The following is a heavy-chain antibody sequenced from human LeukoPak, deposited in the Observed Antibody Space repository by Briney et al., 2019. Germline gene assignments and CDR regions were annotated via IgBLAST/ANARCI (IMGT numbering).Heavy chain of an antibody. Sequence: ASVKVSCKASGYTFTSYGISWVRQAPGQGLEWMGWISAYNGNTNYAQKLQGRVTMTTDTSTSTAYMELRSLRSDDTAVYYCSRDRGHAKFMGYDSSGYYFGDDFEYWGQGTLVTV. V-gene: IGHV1-18*01. J-gene: IGHJ4*02. D-gene: IGHD3-22*01. CDR3: SRDRGHAKFMGYDSSGYYFGDDFEY. CDR1: GYTFTSYG. CDR2: ISAYNGNT.